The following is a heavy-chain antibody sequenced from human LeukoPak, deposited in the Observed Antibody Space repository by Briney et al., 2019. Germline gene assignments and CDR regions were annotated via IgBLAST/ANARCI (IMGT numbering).Heavy chain of an antibody. CDR1: GFTFSSYA. J-gene: IGHJ6*02. D-gene: IGHD1-26*01. Sequence: GGSLRLSCAASGFTFSSYAMHWVRQAPGKGLGWVAVISYDGSNKCYADSVKGRFTISRDNSKNTLYLQMNSLRAEDTAVYYCARDHTIGSYYYYYYGMDVWGQGTTVTVSS. V-gene: IGHV3-30-3*01. CDR2: ISYDGSNK. CDR3: ARDHTIGSYYYYYYGMDV.